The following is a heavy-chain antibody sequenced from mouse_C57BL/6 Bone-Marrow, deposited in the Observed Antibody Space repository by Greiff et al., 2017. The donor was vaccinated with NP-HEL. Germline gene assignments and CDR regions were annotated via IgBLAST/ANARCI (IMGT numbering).Heavy chain of an antibody. J-gene: IGHJ4*01. CDR2: IYPGGGYT. CDR3: ARALYGNYGMDY. V-gene: IGHV1-63*01. D-gene: IGHD2-1*01. Sequence: VQLQQPGAELVRPGTSVKMSCKASGYTFTNYWIGWAKQRPGQGLEWIGDIYPGGGYTNYNEKFKGKATLTADTSSSPAYMQLSSLTSEDSALFYCARALYGNYGMDYWGQGTSVTVS. CDR1: GYTFTNYW.